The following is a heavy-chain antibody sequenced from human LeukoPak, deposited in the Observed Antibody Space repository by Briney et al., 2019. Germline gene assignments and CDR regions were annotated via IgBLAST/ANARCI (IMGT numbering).Heavy chain of an antibody. CDR2: INPNSGGT. CDR3: ARDDILTGYYGESTAFDI. J-gene: IGHJ3*02. V-gene: IGHV1-2*02. CDR1: GYTFTDYY. D-gene: IGHD3-9*01. Sequence: ASVKVSCKASGYTFTDYYIHWVRQAPGQGLDWMGWINPNSGGTNYAQKFQGRVTMTRDTSISTAYMELSRLRSDDTAVYYCARDDILTGYYGESTAFDIWGQGTMVTVSS.